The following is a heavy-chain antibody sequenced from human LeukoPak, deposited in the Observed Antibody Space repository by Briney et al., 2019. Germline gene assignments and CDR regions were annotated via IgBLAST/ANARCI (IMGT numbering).Heavy chain of an antibody. V-gene: IGHV4-4*02. D-gene: IGHD1-7*01. CDR2: IYHSGST. CDR1: GGSISSSNW. J-gene: IGHJ4*02. Sequence: PSETLSLTCAVSGGSISSSNWWSWVRPPPGKGLEWIGEIYHSGSTNYNPSLKSRVTISVDKSKNQFSLKLSSVTAADTAVYYCARLYGNYQNYFDYWGQGTLVTVSS. CDR3: ARLYGNYQNYFDY.